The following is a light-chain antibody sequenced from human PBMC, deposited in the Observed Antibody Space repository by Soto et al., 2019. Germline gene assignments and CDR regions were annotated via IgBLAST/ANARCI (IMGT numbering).Light chain of an antibody. V-gene: IGKV1-39*01. CDR2: AAS. CDR3: QQLSRYPLT. Sequence: DTQMTQSPSSLSASVGHRVTNTCPASQSISSYLNWYQQKPGKAPKLLIYAASSLQSGVPSRFGGSGSETEFSLTIRALQPEDFATYYCQQLSRYPLTFGGGTKVDI. CDR1: QSISSY. J-gene: IGKJ4*01.